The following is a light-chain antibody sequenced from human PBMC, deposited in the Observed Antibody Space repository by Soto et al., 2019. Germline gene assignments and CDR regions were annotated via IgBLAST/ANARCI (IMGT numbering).Light chain of an antibody. CDR2: GAS. CDR3: QQYGSSPPKT. J-gene: IGKJ1*01. V-gene: IGKV3-20*01. Sequence: EIVLTQSPVTLSFSPGERATLSFRASQSVSSSYLAWYQQKPGQAPRLLIYGASSRATGIQDRFSGSGSGTDLTLTISRREPEDFSVYYCQQYGSSPPKTFGQVIMVDI. CDR1: QSVSSSY.